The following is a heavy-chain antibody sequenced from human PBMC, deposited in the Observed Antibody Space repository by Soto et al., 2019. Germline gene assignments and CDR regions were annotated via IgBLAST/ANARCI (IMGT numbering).Heavy chain of an antibody. D-gene: IGHD2-21*02. CDR2: ISGSGSTM. CDR3: ARIGLFDD. J-gene: IGHJ4*02. Sequence: PGGSLRLSCAASGFTFSDYYMSWIRQAPGQGLEWISYISGSGSTMYYADSVKGRFTISRDNAKGSVYLQMSGLRAEDTAVYYCARIGLFDDWGRGILVTVSS. CDR1: GFTFSDYY. V-gene: IGHV3-11*01.